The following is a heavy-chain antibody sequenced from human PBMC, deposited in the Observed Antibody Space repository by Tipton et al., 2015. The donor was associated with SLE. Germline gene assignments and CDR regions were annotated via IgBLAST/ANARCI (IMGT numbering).Heavy chain of an antibody. D-gene: IGHD1-26*01. V-gene: IGHV3-64*01. CDR1: GFTFSKYA. CDR3: AVGGYDY. CDR2: IGSDGSAT. J-gene: IGHJ4*02. Sequence: QLVQSGGGLVQPGGSLRLSCTTSGFTFSKYAMHWVRQAPGKGLEYVSAIGSDGSATFYANSVKDRFIISRDNSKNTLYLQMGSLRVEDMAVYYCAVGGYDYWGQGTLVTVSS.